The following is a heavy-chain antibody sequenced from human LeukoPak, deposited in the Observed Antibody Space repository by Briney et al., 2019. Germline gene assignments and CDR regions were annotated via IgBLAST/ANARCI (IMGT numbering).Heavy chain of an antibody. D-gene: IGHD2-2*01. Sequence: PSETLSLTCIVSGGSISSTSYYWGWIRQPPGKGLEWIVTIYYSGTAYYNPSLKSRITISLGTSKNQFSLKLSSVTAADTAVYYCARLVVPAAMGHGLDYWGQGTMVTVSS. V-gene: IGHV4-39*01. CDR2: IYYSGTA. CDR3: ARLVVPAAMGHGLDY. J-gene: IGHJ4*02. CDR1: GGSISSTSYY.